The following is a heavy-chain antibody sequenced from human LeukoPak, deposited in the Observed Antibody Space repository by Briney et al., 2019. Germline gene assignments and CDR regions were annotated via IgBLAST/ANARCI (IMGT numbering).Heavy chain of an antibody. J-gene: IGHJ4*02. V-gene: IGHV3-48*01. CDR3: ARHNQGSPDY. CDR1: GFTFSSYS. Sequence: GGSLRLSCAASGFTFSSYSINLVRQAPGKGLEWISYISSSRSIMYYADSVLGRFTVSRDNAENTLYLQMNSLRGDDTAVYYCARHNQGSPDYWGQGTLVTVSS. CDR2: ISSSRSIM.